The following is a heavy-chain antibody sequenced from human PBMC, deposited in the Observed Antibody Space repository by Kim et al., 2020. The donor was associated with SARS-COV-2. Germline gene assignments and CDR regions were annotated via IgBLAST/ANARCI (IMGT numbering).Heavy chain of an antibody. CDR3: TRDPYSSGWGNYYYYGMDV. V-gene: IGHV3-49*04. J-gene: IGHJ6*02. CDR2: IRSKAYGGTT. D-gene: IGHD6-19*01. CDR1: GFTFGDYA. Sequence: GGSLRLSCTASGFTFGDYAMSWVRQAPGKGLEWVGFIRSKAYGGTTEYAASVKGRFTISRDDSKSIAYLQMNSLKTEDTAVYYCTRDPYSSGWGNYYYYGMDVWGQGTTVTVSS.